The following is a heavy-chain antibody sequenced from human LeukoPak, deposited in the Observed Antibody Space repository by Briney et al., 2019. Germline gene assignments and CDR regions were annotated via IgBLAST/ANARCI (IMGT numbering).Heavy chain of an antibody. CDR3: AGYHWNSGVVY. V-gene: IGHV3-11*01. Sequence: GGSLRLSCAASGFTSSDYAMSWIRQAPGQGLEWVSYISRSGDTIDYAVSVKGRFSTSRDNAKNSLYLQMNSLRAEDTAVYYCAGYHWNSGVVYWGQGTLVTVSS. J-gene: IGHJ4*02. CDR1: GFTSSDYA. CDR2: ISRSGDTI. D-gene: IGHD1-7*01.